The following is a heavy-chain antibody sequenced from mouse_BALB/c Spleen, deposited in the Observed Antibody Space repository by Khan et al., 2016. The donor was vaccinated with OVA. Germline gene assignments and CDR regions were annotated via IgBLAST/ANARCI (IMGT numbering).Heavy chain of an antibody. V-gene: IGHV1S137*01. Sequence: QVQLQQPGAELVRPGVSVKISCRASGYTFTDYAMHWVKQRHAKSLEWIGVISTNYGAADYNQKFQGKASMTVDRSSSTVYMELARLTSEDSAIXYGVRGGKFAYWGQGTLVTVSA. CDR3: VRGGKFAY. J-gene: IGHJ3*01. CDR1: GYTFTDYA. CDR2: ISTNYGAA. D-gene: IGHD1-1*02.